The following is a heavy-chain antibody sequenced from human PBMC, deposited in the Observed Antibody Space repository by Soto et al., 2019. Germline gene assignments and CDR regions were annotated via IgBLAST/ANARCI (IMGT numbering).Heavy chain of an antibody. CDR3: AIVPPGYSSSWNWFDP. V-gene: IGHV1-18*01. J-gene: IGHJ5*02. D-gene: IGHD6-13*01. CDR1: GYTFTSYG. Sequence: QVQLVQSGAEVKKPGASVKVSCKASGYTFTSYGISWVRQAPGQGLEWMGWISAYNGNTNSAQKLQGRVTMTTDTSSSTAYMELRSLRSDDTAVYYCAIVPPGYSSSWNWFDPWGQGTLVTVSS. CDR2: ISAYNGNT.